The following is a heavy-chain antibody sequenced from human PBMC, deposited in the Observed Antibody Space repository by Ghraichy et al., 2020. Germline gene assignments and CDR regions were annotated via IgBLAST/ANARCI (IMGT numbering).Heavy chain of an antibody. D-gene: IGHD2-15*01. CDR3: AREYCRGGSCFFGTGGSHFDY. Sequence: GGSLRLSCAASGFTFSRYWMHWVRQAPGEGLVWVSRINSGVTNIIYADSVKGRFTISRDNAKNTLYLQMNSLRAEDTAFYYCAREYCRGGSCFFGTGGSHFDYWGQGTLVTVSS. CDR1: GFTFSRYW. V-gene: IGHV3-74*01. J-gene: IGHJ4*02. CDR2: INSGVTNI.